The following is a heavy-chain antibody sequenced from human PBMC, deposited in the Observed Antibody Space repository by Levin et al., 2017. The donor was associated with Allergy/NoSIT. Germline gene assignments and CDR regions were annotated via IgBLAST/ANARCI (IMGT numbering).Heavy chain of an antibody. V-gene: IGHV3-7*01. J-gene: IGHJ6*02. CDR3: ARANFAGRNRYYNYGMGV. D-gene: IGHD1-1*01. Sequence: LSGGSLRLSCAGSGFTFSDFWMTWVRQAPGKGLEWVANIKRDGTENYFVDSVKGRFTISRDNGKSMVYLQMSNLRAEDTALYYCARANFAGRNRYYNYGMGVWGQGTMVTVSS. CDR1: GFTFSDFW. CDR2: IKRDGTEN.